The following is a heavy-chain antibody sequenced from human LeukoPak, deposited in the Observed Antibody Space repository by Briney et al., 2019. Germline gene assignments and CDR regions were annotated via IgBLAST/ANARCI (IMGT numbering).Heavy chain of an antibody. Sequence: GGSLRLSCAASGFTFSSYAMSWVRQAPGKGLEWVSAISGSGGTTYYADSVKGRFTISRDNAKNSLYLQMNSLRAEDTAVYYCAKDGLGYCSGGSCSPVANWFDPWGQGTLVTVSS. J-gene: IGHJ5*02. CDR3: AKDGLGYCSGGSCSPVANWFDP. V-gene: IGHV3-23*01. CDR1: GFTFSSYA. D-gene: IGHD2-15*01. CDR2: ISGSGGTT.